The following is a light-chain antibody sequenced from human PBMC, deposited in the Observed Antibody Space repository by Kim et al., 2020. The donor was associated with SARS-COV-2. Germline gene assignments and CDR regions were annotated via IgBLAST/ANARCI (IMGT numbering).Light chain of an antibody. CDR2: GAS. CDR3: QQADGFPLT. Sequence: DIQMTQSPSSVSASVGDRVTMTCRASQSISSWLAWYQQKAGEAPKLLIYGASNLQSGVPSRFSGSGSGTDFTLTITSLQPEDVATYYCQQADGFPLTFGGGTKVDIK. V-gene: IGKV1-12*01. J-gene: IGKJ4*01. CDR1: QSISSW.